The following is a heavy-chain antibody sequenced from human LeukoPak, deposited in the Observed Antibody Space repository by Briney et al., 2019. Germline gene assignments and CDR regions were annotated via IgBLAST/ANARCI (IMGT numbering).Heavy chain of an antibody. D-gene: IGHD2-2*01. J-gene: IGHJ6*04. CDR3: ARGVGCSSTSCYEVYYYGMDV. CDR2: INPNRGGT. Sequence: ASVKVSCKASGYTFTGYYLHWVRQAPGQGLEGMGWINPNRGGTNYAQKFQGWVTMTRDTSISTAYMELSRVRSDDTAVYYCARGVGCSSTSCYEVYYYGMDVWGKGTTVTVSS. CDR1: GYTFTGYY. V-gene: IGHV1-2*04.